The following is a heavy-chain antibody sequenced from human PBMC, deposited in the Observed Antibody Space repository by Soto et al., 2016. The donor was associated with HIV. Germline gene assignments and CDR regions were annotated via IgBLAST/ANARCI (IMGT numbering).Heavy chain of an antibody. D-gene: IGHD4-17*01. V-gene: IGHV3-73*01. CDR3: WGTVSTMDDY. CDR2: MRSKTKNYAT. Sequence: EVQLVESGGGLVQPGGSLKLPCAASGLNFSGSTMHWVRQASGKGLEWIGRMRSKTKNYATAYAASVKGRFTISRDDSKNTAYLQMNSLKTEDTAVYYCWGTVSTMDDYWGQGTLVTVSS. CDR1: GLNFSGST. J-gene: IGHJ4*02.